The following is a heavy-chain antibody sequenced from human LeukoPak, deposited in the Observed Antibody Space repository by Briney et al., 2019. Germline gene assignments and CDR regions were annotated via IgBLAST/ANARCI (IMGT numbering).Heavy chain of an antibody. CDR3: ARGDLMVRGVIRTYYYYMDV. CDR1: GYTFTGYY. J-gene: IGHJ6*03. D-gene: IGHD3-10*01. V-gene: IGHV1-2*02. CDR2: MNHNGGT. Sequence: ASVKVSCKASGYTFTGYYMHWVRQALGKGLEGMGWMNHNGGTNSAQKFQGRVTMTRDTSINTAYMEMSVLRSDGAAVYFGARGDLMVRGVIRTYYYYMDVWGKGSTVSVSS.